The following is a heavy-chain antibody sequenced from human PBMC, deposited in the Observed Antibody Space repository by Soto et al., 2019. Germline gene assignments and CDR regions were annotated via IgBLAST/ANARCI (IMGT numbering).Heavy chain of an antibody. D-gene: IGHD2-2*01. J-gene: IGHJ4*02. CDR1: GYTFTSYD. CDR2: MNLNSANT. CDR3: VRAIRNQLLSDY. V-gene: IGHV1-8*01. Sequence: QVQLVQSGAEVRKPGASVKVSCKASGYTFTSYDIGWVRQATGQGLEWMGWMNLNSANTGYAQKFQGRVTMTRDTSISTAYMELNSLTSEDTAVYYCVRAIRNQLLSDYWGQGTLVTVSS.